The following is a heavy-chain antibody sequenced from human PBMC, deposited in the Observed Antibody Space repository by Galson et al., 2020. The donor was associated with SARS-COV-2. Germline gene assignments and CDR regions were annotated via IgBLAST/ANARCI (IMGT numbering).Heavy chain of an antibody. CDR1: GGTFSSYA. CDR3: ATKVGYCSSTSCYYYYYMDV. CDR2: IIPILGIA. V-gene: IGHV1-69*10. D-gene: IGHD2-2*01. Sequence: SVKVSCKASGGTFSSYAISWVRQAPGQGLEWMGGIIPILGIANYAQKFQGRVTITADKSTSTAYMELSSLRSEDTAVYYCATKVGYCSSTSCYYYYYMDVWGKGTTVTVSS. J-gene: IGHJ6*03.